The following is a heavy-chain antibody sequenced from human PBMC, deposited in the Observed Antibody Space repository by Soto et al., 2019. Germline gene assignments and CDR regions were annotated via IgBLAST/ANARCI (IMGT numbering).Heavy chain of an antibody. D-gene: IGHD4-4*01. CDR1: GYTFTSYG. V-gene: IGHV1-18*01. CDR2: ISAYNGNT. J-gene: IGHJ6*03. CDR3: AIAMHDYSNYDYYYFMEV. Sequence: ASVKVSCKASGYTFTSYGISWVRQAPGQGLEWMGWISAYNGNTNYAQKLQGRVTMTTDTSTSTAYMELRSLRSDDTAVYYCAIAMHDYSNYDYYYFMEVRGKGTTVTVSS.